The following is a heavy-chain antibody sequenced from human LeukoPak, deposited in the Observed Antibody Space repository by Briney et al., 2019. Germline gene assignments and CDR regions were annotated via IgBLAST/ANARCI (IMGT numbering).Heavy chain of an antibody. V-gene: IGHV3-30-3*01. CDR2: ISNDGSNR. J-gene: IGHJ5*02. D-gene: IGHD5-24*01. CDR3: AREWVEMTTIESWFDP. CDR1: GFTFSIHA. Sequence: GRSLRLSCAATGFTFSIHAMHWVRQAPGRGLEWVAVISNDGSNRKYADSVKGRFTISRDNSKNTLYLQMNSLRAEDTAVYYCAREWVEMTTIESWFDPWGQGTLVTVSS.